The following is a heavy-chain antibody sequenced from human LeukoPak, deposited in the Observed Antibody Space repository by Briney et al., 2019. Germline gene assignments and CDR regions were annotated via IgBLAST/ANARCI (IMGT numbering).Heavy chain of an antibody. CDR1: GFTFSTYT. V-gene: IGHV3-23*01. CDR2: IGSSGGGI. J-gene: IGHJ4*02. CDR3: AIDPNWVTHS. D-gene: IGHD7-27*01. Sequence: GGSLRLSCAASGFTFSTYTMYWVRHPPGKRLEWVSIIGSSGGGIHYADSVKGRFTISRDNSKNTLYLQMNSLRVEDTAVYYCAIDPNWVTHSWGQGVLVTVSS.